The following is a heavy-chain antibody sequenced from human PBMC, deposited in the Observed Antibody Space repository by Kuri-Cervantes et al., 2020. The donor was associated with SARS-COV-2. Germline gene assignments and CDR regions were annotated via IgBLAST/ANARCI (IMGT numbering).Heavy chain of an antibody. CDR2: IYYSGST. D-gene: IGHD3-3*01. CDR1: GGSISSYH. CDR3: ARVSAETIFGVVTTAAWFDP. V-gene: IGHV4-59*01. J-gene: IGHJ5*02. Sequence: SETLSLTCTVSGGSISSYHWSWIRQPPGKGLEWIGYIYYSGSTNYNPSLKSRVTISVDTSKNQFSLKLSSVTAADTAVYYCARVSAETIFGVVTTAAWFDPWGQGTLVTVSS.